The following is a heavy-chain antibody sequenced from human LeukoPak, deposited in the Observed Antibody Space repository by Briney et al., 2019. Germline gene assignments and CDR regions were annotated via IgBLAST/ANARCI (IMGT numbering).Heavy chain of an antibody. D-gene: IGHD6-13*01. CDR2: IRANNGNT. CDR3: ARGQGSWYFNENYLDY. J-gene: IGHJ4*02. Sequence: ASVKVSCKASGYTFTTYGISWVRQAPGQGLEWVGHIRANNGNTHYAQKFQGRVTMTTDTSTSTAYMELRSLRSDDTAVYYCARGQGSWYFNENYLDYWGQGTLITASS. V-gene: IGHV1-18*01. CDR1: GYTFTTYG.